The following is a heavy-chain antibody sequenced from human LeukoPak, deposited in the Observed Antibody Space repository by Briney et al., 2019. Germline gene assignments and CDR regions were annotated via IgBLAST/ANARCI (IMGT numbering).Heavy chain of an antibody. CDR1: VFTFSSYW. D-gene: IGHD7-27*01. V-gene: IGHV3-7*01. J-gene: IGHJ4*02. CDR3: ARGSAENWGDYFDY. Sequence: GGSLRLSCAASVFTFSSYWMNWVRQDPGRGLEGVANIKQDGSEQYYVDSVKGLVTISQDNARNLMYMHMNSPRAEDTAVYYCARGSAENWGDYFDYWGQGTLVTVSS. CDR2: IKQDGSEQ.